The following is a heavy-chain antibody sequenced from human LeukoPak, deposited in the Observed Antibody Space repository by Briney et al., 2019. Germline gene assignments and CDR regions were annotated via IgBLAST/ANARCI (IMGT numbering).Heavy chain of an antibody. CDR2: INSDGSST. J-gene: IGHJ4*02. CDR3: AREAALYSYDFWSGYSQFDY. CDR1: GITFSSYW. V-gene: IGHV3-74*01. D-gene: IGHD3-3*01. Sequence: GGALRLSCAGSGITFSSYWMHWVRRAPGKGLVWVSRINSDGSSTSYADSVKGRFTISRDNAKNTLYLQMNSLRAEDTAVYYCAREAALYSYDFWSGYSQFDYWGQGTLVTVSS.